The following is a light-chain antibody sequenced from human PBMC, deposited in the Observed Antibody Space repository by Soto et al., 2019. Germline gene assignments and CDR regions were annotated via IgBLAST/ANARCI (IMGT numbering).Light chain of an antibody. J-gene: IGLJ1*01. Sequence: QSVLTQSPSASGTPGQRVTISCSGSSSNIGSNTVNWYHQLPGTAPKLLIYSDNQRPSGVPDRFSGSKSGTSASLAISGLQSEDEADYYCAAWDDGLNGYVFASGTKVTVL. CDR2: SDN. CDR3: AAWDDGLNGYV. V-gene: IGLV1-44*01. CDR1: SSNIGSNT.